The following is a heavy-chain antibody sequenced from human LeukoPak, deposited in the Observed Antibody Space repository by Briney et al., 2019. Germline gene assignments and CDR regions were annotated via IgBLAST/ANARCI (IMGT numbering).Heavy chain of an antibody. D-gene: IGHD2/OR15-2a*01. Sequence: PGGSLRLSCAASGFTFSTYGMHWVRQAPGKGLEWVAFIRYDGSNKYYADSVKGRFTISRDNSKSTLYLKMNSLRLEDTAVYFCAKDKDPCKSTPISDFDYWGQGTLVTVSS. CDR3: AKDKDPCKSTPISDFDY. CDR1: GFTFSTYG. CDR2: IRYDGSNK. V-gene: IGHV3-30*02. J-gene: IGHJ4*02.